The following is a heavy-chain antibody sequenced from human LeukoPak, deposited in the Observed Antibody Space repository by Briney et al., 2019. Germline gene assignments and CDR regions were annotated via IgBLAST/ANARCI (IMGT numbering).Heavy chain of an antibody. CDR1: GFTFSNND. D-gene: IGHD6-13*01. Sequence: GGSLRLSCAASGFTFSNNDIHWVRQAPGKGLEWVSYISSSGSTIYYADSVKGRFTISRDDAKNSLYLQMNSLRAEDTAVYYCAKVDSGIVATGSPYFDYWGQGTLVTVSS. CDR2: ISSSGSTI. J-gene: IGHJ4*02. V-gene: IGHV3-11*01. CDR3: AKVDSGIVATGSPYFDY.